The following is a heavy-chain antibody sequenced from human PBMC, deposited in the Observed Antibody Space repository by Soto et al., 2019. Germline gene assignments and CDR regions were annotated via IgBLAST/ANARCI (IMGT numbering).Heavy chain of an antibody. CDR2: INPSGGST. CDR3: ASGRDSSGYYNCFDP. Sequence: ASVKVSCKASGYTFSSYYIYWVRQAPGQGLEWMGIINPSGGSTSHAQKFQGRVTMTRDTSTSTVYMELSSLRFEDTAVYYCASGRDSSGYYNCFDPWGQGTLVTVSS. D-gene: IGHD3-22*01. V-gene: IGHV1-46*03. CDR1: GYTFSSYY. J-gene: IGHJ5*02.